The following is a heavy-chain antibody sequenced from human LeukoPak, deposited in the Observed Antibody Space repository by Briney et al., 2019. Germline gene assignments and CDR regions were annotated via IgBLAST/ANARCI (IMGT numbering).Heavy chain of an antibody. Sequence: GGSLRHSCAASGFTFSSYWMHWVRQAPGKGLVWVSPINPDGTVTTYADSVKGRFTISGDNAKNTLYLQMNSLRAEDTAVYYCVRDSPSGFFDLWGRGTLVTVSS. CDR1: GFTFSSYW. D-gene: IGHD6-19*01. CDR3: VRDSPSGFFDL. V-gene: IGHV3-74*01. CDR2: INPDGTVT. J-gene: IGHJ2*01.